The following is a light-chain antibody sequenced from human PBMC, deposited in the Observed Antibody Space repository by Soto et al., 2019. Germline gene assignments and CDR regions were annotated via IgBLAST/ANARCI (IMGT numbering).Light chain of an antibody. CDR2: AVS. J-gene: IGLJ2*01. Sequence: QSVLTQPASVSGSPGQSITISCTGTSSDVGGYNHVSWYQHSPGKATKLILFAVSDRPSGVSHRFSGSKSGNTASLTISGLQAEDEADYYCCSYTSLSTVVFGGGTKLTVL. V-gene: IGLV2-14*01. CDR3: CSYTSLSTVV. CDR1: SSDVGGYNH.